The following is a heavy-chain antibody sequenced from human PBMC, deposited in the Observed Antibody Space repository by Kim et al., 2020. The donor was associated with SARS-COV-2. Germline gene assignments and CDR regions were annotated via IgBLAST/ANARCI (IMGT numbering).Heavy chain of an antibody. V-gene: IGHV6-1*01. Sequence: SQTLSLTCAISGDSVSTTSVAWNWIRQSPSRGLEWLGRTYYRSKWYNDYALSVKSRITINPDTSKNQFSLQLNSVSPEDTAVYYCARGGFYSSGWYDFDYWGQGTLVTVSS. D-gene: IGHD6-19*01. J-gene: IGHJ4*02. CDR3: ARGGFYSSGWYDFDY. CDR1: GDSVSTTSVA. CDR2: TYYRSKWYN.